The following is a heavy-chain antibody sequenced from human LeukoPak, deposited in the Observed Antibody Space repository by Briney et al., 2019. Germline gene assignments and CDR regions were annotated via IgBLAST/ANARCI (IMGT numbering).Heavy chain of an antibody. CDR1: GASITSSY. J-gene: IGHJ5*02. CDR2: IYSGST. Sequence: PSETLSLTCSVSGASITSSYWSWIRQTPGKGLEWIGNIYSGSTNYNPSFESQVTVSLDTSKNQFSLRLTSVTAADTALYYCARDGYGSGGYGWFDPWGQGTLVTVSS. D-gene: IGHD3-10*01. CDR3: ARDGYGSGGYGWFDP. V-gene: IGHV4-59*01.